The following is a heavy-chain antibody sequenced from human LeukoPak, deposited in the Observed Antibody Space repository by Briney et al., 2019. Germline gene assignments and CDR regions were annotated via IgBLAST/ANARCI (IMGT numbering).Heavy chain of an antibody. J-gene: IGHJ6*03. CDR2: IYHSGST. Sequence: PSETLSLTCTVSGGSISSGTYYWAWIRQPPGRGLEWIGTIYHSGSTYYNPSLKTRVTISVDTSKNQFSLNLTSLTAADTAVYYCARDRKYYYHMDVWGKGTTVTVSS. CDR3: ARDRKYYYHMDV. V-gene: IGHV4-39*07. D-gene: IGHD1-14*01. CDR1: GGSISSGTYY.